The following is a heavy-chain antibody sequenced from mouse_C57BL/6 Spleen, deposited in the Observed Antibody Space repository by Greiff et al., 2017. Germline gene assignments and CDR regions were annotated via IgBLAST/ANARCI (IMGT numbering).Heavy chain of an antibody. Sequence: VQLKESGPGLVKPSQSLSLTCSVTGYSITSGYYWNWIRQFPGNKLEWMGYISYDGSNNYSPSLTNRISITRDTSKNQFFLKLNSVTTEDTATYYCARDGTGWAYWGQGTLVTVSA. CDR3: ARDGTGWAY. V-gene: IGHV3-6*01. D-gene: IGHD1-1*01. CDR2: ISYDGSN. CDR1: GYSITSGYY. J-gene: IGHJ3*01.